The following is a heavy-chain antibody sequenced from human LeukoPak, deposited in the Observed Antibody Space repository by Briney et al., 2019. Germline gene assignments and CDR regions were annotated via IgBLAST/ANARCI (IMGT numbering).Heavy chain of an antibody. CDR1: GFTVSSNY. V-gene: IGHV3-53*04. CDR2: IYSGGST. CDR3: ARSAYDYGEVYFDY. D-gene: IGHD4-17*01. Sequence: GGSLRLSCAASGFTVSSNYMSWVRQAPGKGLEWVSVIYSGGSTYYADSVKGRFTISRHNSKNTLYLQMNSLRGEDTAVYYCARSAYDYGEVYFDYWGQGTLVTVSS. J-gene: IGHJ4*02.